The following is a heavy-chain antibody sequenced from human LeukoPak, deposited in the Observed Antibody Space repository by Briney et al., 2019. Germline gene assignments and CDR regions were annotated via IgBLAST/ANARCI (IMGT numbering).Heavy chain of an antibody. J-gene: IGHJ4*02. CDR1: LDSTTSNF. CDR2: IHRSGSP. D-gene: IGHD1-14*01. V-gene: IGHV4-4*02. CDR3: AREILGGFNPGAY. Sequence: SETLSLTCTVSLDSTTSNFWSWVRQPPGKGLEWIGEIHRSGSPNYNPSLQSRVTISIDRSRNQIVLELSSVTAADTAVYYCAREILGGFNPGAYWGQGMVVTVSS.